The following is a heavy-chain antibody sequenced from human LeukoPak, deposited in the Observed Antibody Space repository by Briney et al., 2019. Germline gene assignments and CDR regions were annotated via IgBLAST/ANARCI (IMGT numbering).Heavy chain of an antibody. D-gene: IGHD6-19*01. CDR3: ARARVGSGRYETWYYGMDV. CDR1: GFTFSSYE. J-gene: IGHJ6*04. V-gene: IGHV3-48*03. Sequence: QPGGSLRLSCAASGFTFSSYEMNWVRQAPGKGLEWVSYISSSCSIIYYADSVKGRFLISRDKAKNSLYMQMNSLRAEDTAVYYCARARVGSGRYETWYYGMDVWGKGTTVTVSS. CDR2: ISSSCSII.